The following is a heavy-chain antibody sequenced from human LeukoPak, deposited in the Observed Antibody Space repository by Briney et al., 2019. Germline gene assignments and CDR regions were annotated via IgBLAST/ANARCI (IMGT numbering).Heavy chain of an antibody. V-gene: IGHV1-69*04. J-gene: IGHJ4*02. D-gene: IGHD2-15*01. Sequence: SVKVSCKASGGTFSSYAISWVREAPGQGLEWMGRIIPILGIANYAQKFQGRVTITADKSTSTAYMELSSLRSEDAAVYYCARDLGIGGAAANPDDYWGQGTLVTVSS. CDR1: GGTFSSYA. CDR3: ARDLGIGGAAANPDDY. CDR2: IIPILGIA.